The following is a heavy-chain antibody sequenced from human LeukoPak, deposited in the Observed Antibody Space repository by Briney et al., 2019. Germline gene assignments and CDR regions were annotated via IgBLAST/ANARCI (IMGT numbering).Heavy chain of an antibody. D-gene: IGHD1-26*01. Sequence: GGSLRHSCAASGFTFSSYAMSWVRQAPGKGLEWVSAISGSGGSTYYADSVKGRFTISRDNSKNTLYLQMNSLRAEDTAVYYCAKGVGATTRPFDYWGQGTLVTVSS. CDR1: GFTFSSYA. J-gene: IGHJ4*02. CDR3: AKGVGATTRPFDY. CDR2: ISGSGGST. V-gene: IGHV3-23*01.